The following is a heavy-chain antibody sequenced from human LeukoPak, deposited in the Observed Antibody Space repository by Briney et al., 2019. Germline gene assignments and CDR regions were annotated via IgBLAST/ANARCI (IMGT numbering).Heavy chain of an antibody. Sequence: PGGSLRLSCAASGFTFSSIGMHWVRQAPGKGLEWVAFIWYDGSNKYYADSVKGRFTISRDNSKDTLYLEMNSLKTEDTAVYYCAEDRGVYYYYYMDVWGRGTTVTVSS. D-gene: IGHD3-10*01. CDR1: GFTFSSIG. J-gene: IGHJ6*03. CDR2: IWYDGSNK. V-gene: IGHV3-30*02. CDR3: AEDRGVYYYYYMDV.